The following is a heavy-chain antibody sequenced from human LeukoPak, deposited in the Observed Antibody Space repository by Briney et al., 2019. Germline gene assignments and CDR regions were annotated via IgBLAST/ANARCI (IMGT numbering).Heavy chain of an antibody. CDR3: ARGKVGVAGNSNWFDP. D-gene: IGHD6-19*01. Sequence: GGSLRLSCAASGFTFSSYEMNWVRQAPGKGLEWVSYISSSGSTIYYADSVKGRFTVSRDNAKKSLYLQMNSLRAADTAVYYCARGKVGVAGNSNWFDPWGQGTLVTVSS. J-gene: IGHJ5*02. CDR2: ISSSGSTI. CDR1: GFTFSSYE. V-gene: IGHV3-48*03.